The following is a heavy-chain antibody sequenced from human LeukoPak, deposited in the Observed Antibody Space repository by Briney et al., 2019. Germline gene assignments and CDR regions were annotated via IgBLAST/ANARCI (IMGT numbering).Heavy chain of an antibody. V-gene: IGHV4-28*05. D-gene: IGHD2-2*02. J-gene: IGHJ6*02. CDR1: GYSISSSNW. CDR2: IYYSGSI. CDR3: ARTMSSSHTVYGMDV. Sequence: SETLSLTCAVSGYSISSSNWWGWIRQPPGKGPEWIGYIYYSGSIYYNPSLKSRVTMSVDTSKNQFSLKLSSVTAVDTAVYYCARTMSSSHTVYGMDVWGQGTTVTVSS.